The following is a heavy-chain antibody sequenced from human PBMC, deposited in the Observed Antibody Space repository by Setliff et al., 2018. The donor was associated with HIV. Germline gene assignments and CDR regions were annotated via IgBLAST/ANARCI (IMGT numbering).Heavy chain of an antibody. Sequence: GGSLRLSCVASGFSISPYTLTWVRQVPGEGLEWVSSISANSIYMYYADSVKGRFTVARDNAKNSLYLQMNRLRDDDTAVYHCARAPRGRAGSHYIANWFDSWGQGTLVTVSS. D-gene: IGHD3-10*01. CDR3: ARAPRGRAGSHYIANWFDS. CDR1: GFSISPYT. V-gene: IGHV3-21*01. J-gene: IGHJ5*01. CDR2: ISANSIYM.